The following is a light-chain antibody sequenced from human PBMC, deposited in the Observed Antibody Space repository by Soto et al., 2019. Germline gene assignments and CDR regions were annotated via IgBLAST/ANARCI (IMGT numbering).Light chain of an antibody. CDR2: GAS. CDR3: QQYNNWPPAYT. CDR1: QSVSSN. V-gene: IGKV3-15*01. J-gene: IGKJ2*01. Sequence: EIVMTQSPATLSVSPGERATLSCRASQSVSSNLAWYQQKPGQAPRLLIYGASTSATGIPARFSGSGSGTAVTRTISTLPSEVFAVYYCQQYNNWPPAYTFGQGTKLEIK.